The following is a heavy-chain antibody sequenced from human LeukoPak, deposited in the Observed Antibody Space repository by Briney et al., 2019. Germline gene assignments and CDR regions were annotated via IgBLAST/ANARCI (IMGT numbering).Heavy chain of an antibody. CDR1: GYTFTNYY. D-gene: IGHD5-24*01. Sequence: ASVTVSCKASGYTFTNYYIHWVRQAPGQGLEWMGLINPGGDNTDYAQNFQGRVTMTRDTSTSTVYMGLSSLRSEDMAVYYCARIRDGYNDAYDIWGQGTMVTVSS. CDR3: ARIRDGYNDAYDI. CDR2: INPGGDNT. V-gene: IGHV1-46*01. J-gene: IGHJ3*02.